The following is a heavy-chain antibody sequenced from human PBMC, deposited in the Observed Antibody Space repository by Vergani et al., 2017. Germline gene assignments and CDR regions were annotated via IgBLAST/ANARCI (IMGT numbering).Heavy chain of an antibody. CDR2: IIPVLARA. D-gene: IGHD2-15*01. CDR3: ARARCSGGSCYRGFDY. J-gene: IGHJ4*02. CDR1: GGTFSSYP. V-gene: IGHV1-69*11. Sequence: QVQLVQSGAEVKKPGSSVKVSCKASGGTFSSYPLSWVRQAPGQGLEWMGRIIPVLARAEYAQKFQGRVTITADESTSTAYMELSSLRSEDTAIFYCARARCSGGSCYRGFDYWGQGTLVTVSS.